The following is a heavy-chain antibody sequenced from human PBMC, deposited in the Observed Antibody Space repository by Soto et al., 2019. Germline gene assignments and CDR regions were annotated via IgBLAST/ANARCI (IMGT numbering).Heavy chain of an antibody. D-gene: IGHD4-17*01. Sequence: PSETLSLTCTVCGGSISSYYWSWIRQPPGKGLEWIGYIYYSGSTNYNPSLKSRVTISVDTSKNQFSLKLSSVTAADTAVYYCARIGVTVTTYYYYYGMDVWGQGTTVTVSS. CDR1: GGSISSYY. J-gene: IGHJ6*02. CDR2: IYYSGST. V-gene: IGHV4-59*01. CDR3: ARIGVTVTTYYYYYGMDV.